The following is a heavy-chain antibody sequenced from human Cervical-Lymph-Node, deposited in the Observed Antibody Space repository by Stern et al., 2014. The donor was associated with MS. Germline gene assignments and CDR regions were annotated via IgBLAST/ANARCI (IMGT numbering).Heavy chain of an antibody. V-gene: IGHV3-33*01. CDR2: IWYDGSNK. CDR3: ARDKSSRWYFGDY. Sequence: VQLVESGGGVVQPGRSLRLSCAVSGFTFSSYGMHWVRQAPGKGLEWVAVIWYDGSNKYYADSVKGRFTISRDNSKNTLYLEMKSLRAEDTAVYYCARDKSSRWYFGDYWGQGTLVTVSS. J-gene: IGHJ4*02. D-gene: IGHD6-13*01. CDR1: GFTFSSYG.